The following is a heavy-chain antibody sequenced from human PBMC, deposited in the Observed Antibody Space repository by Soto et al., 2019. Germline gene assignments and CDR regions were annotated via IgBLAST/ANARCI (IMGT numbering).Heavy chain of an antibody. CDR1: GGSFSGYY. Sequence: SETLSLTCAVYGGSFSGYYWSWIRQPPGKGLEWIGEINHSGSTNYNPSLKSRVTISVDTSKNQFSLKLSSVTAADTAVYYCARAVVPAATAGAFDIWGQGTMVTVSS. D-gene: IGHD2-2*01. CDR2: INHSGST. J-gene: IGHJ3*02. V-gene: IGHV4-34*01. CDR3: ARAVVPAATAGAFDI.